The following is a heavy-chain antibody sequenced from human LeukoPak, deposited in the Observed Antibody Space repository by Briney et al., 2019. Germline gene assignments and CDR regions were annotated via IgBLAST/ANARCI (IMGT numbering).Heavy chain of an antibody. CDR3: ARHGAAGSYYYGMDV. Sequence: SETLSLTCTVSGGSISSYYWSWIRQPPGKGLEWIGYIYYSGSTNYNPSLKSRVTISVDTSKNQFSLKLSSVTAADTAVYYCARHGAAGSYYYGMDVWGPGTTVTVSS. J-gene: IGHJ6*02. CDR2: IYYSGST. V-gene: IGHV4-59*08. D-gene: IGHD6-13*01. CDR1: GGSISSYY.